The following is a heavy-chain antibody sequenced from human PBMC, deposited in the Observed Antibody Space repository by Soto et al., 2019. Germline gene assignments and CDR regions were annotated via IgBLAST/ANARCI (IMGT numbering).Heavy chain of an antibody. CDR2: IGGSGGST. Sequence: GGSLRLSCAASGFTFSSYAMSWVRQAPGKGLEWVSAIGGSGGSTYYADSVKGRFTISRDNSKNTLYLQMNSLRAEDTAVYYCAKPSRGRGIAAAGEFDYWGQGTLVTVSS. CDR3: AKPSRGRGIAAAGEFDY. J-gene: IGHJ4*02. D-gene: IGHD6-13*01. V-gene: IGHV3-23*01. CDR1: GFTFSSYA.